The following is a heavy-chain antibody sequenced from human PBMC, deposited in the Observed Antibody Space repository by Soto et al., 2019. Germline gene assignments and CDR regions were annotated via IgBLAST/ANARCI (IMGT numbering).Heavy chain of an antibody. V-gene: IGHV4-39*01. J-gene: IGHJ4*02. CDR3: AGLFNRIYGDDYFDS. Sequence: SETLSLTCTVSGGSISSSSYYWGWIRQPPGKGLEWIGSIYYSGSTYYNPSLRSRVTISVDTSKNQFSLELTSVTAADTAVYYCAGLFNRIYGDDYFDSWGQGTLVTVSS. D-gene: IGHD4-17*01. CDR1: GGSISSSSYY. CDR2: IYYSGST.